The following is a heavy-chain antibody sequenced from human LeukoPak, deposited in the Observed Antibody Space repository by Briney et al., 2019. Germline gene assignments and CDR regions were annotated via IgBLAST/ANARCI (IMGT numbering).Heavy chain of an antibody. D-gene: IGHD2-21*02. J-gene: IGHJ1*01. CDR1: GGTFSSYA. CDR3: ARDLDCGGNCYYFQH. CDR2: IIPIFGTA. V-gene: IGHV1-69*05. Sequence: SVKVSCKASGGTFSSYAISWVRQAPGQGLEWMGGIIPIFGTANYAQKFQGRVTITTDESTSTAYMELNSLRSEDTAVYYCARDLDCGGNCYYFQHWGQGTLVTVSS.